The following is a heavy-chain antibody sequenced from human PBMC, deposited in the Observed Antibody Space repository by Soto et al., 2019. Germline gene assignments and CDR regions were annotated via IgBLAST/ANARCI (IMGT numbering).Heavy chain of an antibody. CDR2: IYAGDSDT. J-gene: IGHJ3*01. Sequence: GESLKISCKGYGYSFTTYWIGWARQMPGKGLEWMGIIYAGDSDTRYSPSFQGHVTISVDKSTTTAYLQWSSLKASDTAMYYCVRGVHLTAADAFDVWGQGTMVTVSS. CDR3: VRGVHLTAADAFDV. D-gene: IGHD1-1*01. V-gene: IGHV5-51*01. CDR1: GYSFTTYW.